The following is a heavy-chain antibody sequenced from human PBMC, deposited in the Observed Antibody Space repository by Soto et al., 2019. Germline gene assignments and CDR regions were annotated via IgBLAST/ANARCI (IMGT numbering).Heavy chain of an antibody. CDR1: GGTFSSFT. J-gene: IGHJ6*02. CDR2: IIPILGIT. V-gene: IGHV1-69*02. Sequence: QVQLVQSGAEVKKSGSSVKVSCKASGGTFSSFTISWVRQAPGQGFEWMGRIIPILGITDYAQKFQGRVSITADKSTSTAYLELSSLRSEDTAVYYCGKLYNCNDFRRAKYNAMDVWGQGTTVTVSS. D-gene: IGHD1-20*01. CDR3: GKLYNCNDFRRAKYNAMDV.